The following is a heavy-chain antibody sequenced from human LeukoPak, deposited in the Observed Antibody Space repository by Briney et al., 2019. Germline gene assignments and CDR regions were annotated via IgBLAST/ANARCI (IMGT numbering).Heavy chain of an antibody. CDR1: GGTFSSYA. J-gene: IGHJ5*02. CDR3: ARERPLYCSSTSCYFFGP. Sequence: ASVKVSCKASGGTFSSYAISWVRQAPGQGLEWMGGIIPIFGTANYAQKFQGRVTITADESTSTAYMELSSLRSEDTAVYYCARERPLYCSSTSCYFFGPWGQGTLVTVSS. D-gene: IGHD2-2*01. CDR2: IIPIFGTA. V-gene: IGHV1-69*13.